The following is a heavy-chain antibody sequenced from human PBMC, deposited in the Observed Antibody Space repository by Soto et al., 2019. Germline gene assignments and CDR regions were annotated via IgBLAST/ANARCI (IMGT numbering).Heavy chain of an antibody. D-gene: IGHD3-9*01. CDR1: GFSLSTSGVG. CDR2: IYWDDDK. J-gene: IGHJ5*01. CDR3: AHRGIWTPFDSSLGCFDS. V-gene: IGHV2-5*02. Sequence: QITLKESGPTLVKPTQTLTLTCTFSGFSLSTSGVGVGWIRQPPGRALEWLALIYWDDDKRYSPSLRSRLTITKDTSKSHVVLTMTNMDPVDTATYYRAHRGIWTPFDSSLGCFDSWGKGTLVTVSS.